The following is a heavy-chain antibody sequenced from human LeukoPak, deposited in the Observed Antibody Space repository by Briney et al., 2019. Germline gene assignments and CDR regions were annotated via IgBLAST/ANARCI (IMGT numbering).Heavy chain of an antibody. J-gene: IGHJ4*02. CDR2: INPNSGGT. D-gene: IGHD5-24*01. V-gene: IGHV1-2*02. Sequence: ASVKVSCKASGYTFTVYFMHWVRQAPGQGLEWMGWINPNSGGTNYAQTFQGRVTMTRDTSITTAYLELSRLRSDDTAVYYCARIGYNHHLDYWGQGTLVTVSS. CDR1: GYTFTVYF. CDR3: ARIGYNHHLDY.